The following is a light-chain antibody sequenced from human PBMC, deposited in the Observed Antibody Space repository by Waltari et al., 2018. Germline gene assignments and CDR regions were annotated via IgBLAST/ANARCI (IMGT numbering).Light chain of an antibody. CDR3: ASDTTTTTAV. V-gene: IGLV2-14*03. CDR2: DVS. CDR1: SRDVGAYDY. Sequence: QSALTQPASVSASPGQSITISCTGTSRDVGAYDYVSWYQVYPGKAPKLIIYDVSKRPSASSNRFSGSKSGNTASLVISGLHPDDEAVYYCASDTTTTTAVFGGGTRVTV. J-gene: IGLJ2*01.